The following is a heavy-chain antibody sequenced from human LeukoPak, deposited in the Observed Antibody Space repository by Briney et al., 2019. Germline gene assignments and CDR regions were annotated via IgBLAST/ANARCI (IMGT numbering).Heavy chain of an antibody. CDR1: GYTFTSYG. Sequence: ASVKVSCKASGYTFTSYGISWVRQAPGQGLEWMGGIIPIFGTANYAQKFQGRVTITADESTSTAYMELSSLRSEDTAVYYCARYVDTAMPLPRNYYYYYGMDVWGQGTTVTVSS. CDR2: IIPIFGTA. J-gene: IGHJ6*02. V-gene: IGHV1-69*13. D-gene: IGHD5-18*01. CDR3: ARYVDTAMPLPRNYYYYYGMDV.